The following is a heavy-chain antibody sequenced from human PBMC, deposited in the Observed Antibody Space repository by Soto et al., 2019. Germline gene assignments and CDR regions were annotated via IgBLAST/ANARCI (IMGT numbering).Heavy chain of an antibody. Sequence: PSETLSLTCTVSGGSISSGGYYWSWIRQHPGTGLEWIGYISYSGSTHYNTSLKSRVTISVDTSKNQFSLIVSSVTAADTAVYYCATDGDGYNYWGQGILVTVSS. CDR3: ATDGDGYNY. V-gene: IGHV4-61*08. CDR1: GGSISSGGYY. J-gene: IGHJ4*02. CDR2: ISYSGST. D-gene: IGHD5-12*01.